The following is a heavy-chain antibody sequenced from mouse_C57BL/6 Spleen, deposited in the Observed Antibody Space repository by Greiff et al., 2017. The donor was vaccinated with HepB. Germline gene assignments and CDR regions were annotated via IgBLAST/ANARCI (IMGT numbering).Heavy chain of an antibody. CDR1: GFNIKNTY. D-gene: IGHD2-5*01. CDR3: ASHYSNYESYWYFDV. Sequence: VQLQQSVAELVRPEASVKLSCTASGFNIKNTYMHWVKQRPEQGLAWIGRIDPANGNTKYAPKFQGKATITADTSSNTASLQLSSLTSEDTAIYYCASHYSNYESYWYFDVWGTGTTVTVSS. CDR2: IDPANGNT. J-gene: IGHJ1*03. V-gene: IGHV14-3*01.